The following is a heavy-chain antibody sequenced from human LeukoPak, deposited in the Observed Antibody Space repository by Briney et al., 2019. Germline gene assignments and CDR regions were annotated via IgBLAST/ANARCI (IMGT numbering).Heavy chain of an antibody. CDR3: ASRSSIWSGYQDTLYYFDS. V-gene: IGHV3-48*03. J-gene: IGHJ4*02. D-gene: IGHD3-3*01. Sequence: WGTLRLSCAASGFIFSSYEMNWVRQAPGKGLEWVSYISNGGSTVNYADSVKGRFLISRDNAKNSLYLQMNSLRAEDTAVYYCASRSSIWSGYQDTLYYFDSWGQGTLVTVSS. CDR1: GFIFSSYE. CDR2: ISNGGSTV.